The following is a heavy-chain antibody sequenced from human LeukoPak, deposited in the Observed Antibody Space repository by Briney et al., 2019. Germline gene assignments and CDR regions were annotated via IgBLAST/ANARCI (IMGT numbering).Heavy chain of an antibody. Sequence: SSQTLSLTCTVSGVSISTGGYYWSWIRQHPGKGLEGFGYIYYSGSTYYNPSLKSPATISVDTSKNQFSLKLSSVTAADTAVYYCAGQGPFGEPDYWGEGTLVSVSS. V-gene: IGHV4-31*01. J-gene: IGHJ4*02. CDR1: GVSISTGGYY. D-gene: IGHD3-10*01. CDR2: IYYSGST. CDR3: AGQGPFGEPDY.